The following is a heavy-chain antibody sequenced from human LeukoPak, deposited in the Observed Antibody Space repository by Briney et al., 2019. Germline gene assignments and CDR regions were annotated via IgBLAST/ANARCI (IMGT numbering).Heavy chain of an antibody. Sequence: GASLQISCKCSGSIFSGYWIGGGRALPRKGLERMGIIYPADSDTRYSPSFHGQVTISADKSITTAYLQWSSLKASDTAMYYCATPHDATAYYYDSSGYFYWGQGTLVTVSS. D-gene: IGHD3-22*01. J-gene: IGHJ4*02. CDR2: IYPADSDT. CDR3: ATPHDATAYYYDSSGYFY. V-gene: IGHV5-51*01. CDR1: GSIFSGYW.